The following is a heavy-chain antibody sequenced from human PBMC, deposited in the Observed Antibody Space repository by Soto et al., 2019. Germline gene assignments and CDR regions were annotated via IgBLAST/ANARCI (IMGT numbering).Heavy chain of an antibody. V-gene: IGHV5-51*01. CDR2: IHPGDSNV. D-gene: IGHD7-27*01. J-gene: IGHJ6*04. CDR1: GYSFVNYW. CDR3: ARHVLPCSASNRYCIDG. Sequence: PGESLKISCKGSGYSFVNYWIGWVRQMPGKGLEWMGIIHPGDSNVKYSPSFQGQVTISADKSITTAFLQWSSLKASDTAMYYCARHVLPCSASNRYCIDGRGAGTTVTLSS.